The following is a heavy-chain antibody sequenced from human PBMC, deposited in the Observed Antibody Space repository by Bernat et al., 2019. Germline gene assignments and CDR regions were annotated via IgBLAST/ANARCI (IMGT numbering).Heavy chain of an antibody. Sequence: QVQLQQWGAGLLKPSETLSLTCAVYGGSFSGYYWSWIRQLPGKGLEWFGEINHSGSTNYNPSIKGRVSISVDTSKSQFSLKLSSVTAADTAVYYCRGYGEYSGQTGDYRYFDYWGQGTLVTVSS. CDR3: RGYGEYSGQTGDYRYFDY. D-gene: IGHD5-12*01. V-gene: IGHV4-34*01. J-gene: IGHJ4*02. CDR2: INHSGST. CDR1: GGSFSGYY.